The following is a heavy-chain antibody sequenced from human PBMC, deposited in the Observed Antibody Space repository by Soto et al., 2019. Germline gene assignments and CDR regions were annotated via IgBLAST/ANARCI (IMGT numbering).Heavy chain of an antibody. V-gene: IGHV3-23*01. D-gene: IGHD6-13*01. J-gene: IGHJ4*02. Sequence: GGSLRLSCAASGFTFSTYAMSWVRQAPGKGLEWVSVISGSGDNTYYADSVKGRFTISRDNSENTLYLQMSSLRAEDTAVYYCAKDLWTAAPGRFDYWGQGTLVTVSS. CDR2: ISGSGDNT. CDR1: GFTFSTYA. CDR3: AKDLWTAAPGRFDY.